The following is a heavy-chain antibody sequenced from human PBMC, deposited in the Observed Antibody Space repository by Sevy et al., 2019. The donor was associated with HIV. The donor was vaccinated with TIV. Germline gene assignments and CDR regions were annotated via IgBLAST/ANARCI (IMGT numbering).Heavy chain of an antibody. CDR3: ARGSSPTEFDY. Sequence: GGSLRLSCTVSGFTFSSNAMNWVRQAPGKGPEWVSYINRNSSTIHYADSVKGRFTISRDNAKGSLFLQINSLRVEDTAVYYCARGSSPTEFDYWGQGTLVTVSS. D-gene: IGHD3-10*01. V-gene: IGHV3-48*01. CDR1: GFTFSSNA. CDR2: INRNSSTI. J-gene: IGHJ4*02.